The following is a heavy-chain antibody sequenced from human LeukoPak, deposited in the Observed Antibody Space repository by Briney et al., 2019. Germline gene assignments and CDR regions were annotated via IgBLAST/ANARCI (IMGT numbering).Heavy chain of an antibody. CDR3: ARETNRIVGATISGY. V-gene: IGHV3-53*01. D-gene: IGHD1-26*01. CDR2: IYSGGST. CDR1: GFTFSSYS. J-gene: IGHJ4*02. Sequence: GGSLRLSCAASGFTFSSYSMNWVRQAPGKGLEWVSVIYSGGSTYYADSVKGRFTISRDNSKNTLYLQMNSLRAEDTAVYYCARETNRIVGATISGYWGQGTLVTVSS.